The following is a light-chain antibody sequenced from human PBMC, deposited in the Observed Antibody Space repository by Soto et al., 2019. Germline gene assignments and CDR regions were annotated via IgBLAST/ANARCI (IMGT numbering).Light chain of an antibody. V-gene: IGKV3D-7*01. CDR1: QSVSSSY. J-gene: IGKJ4*01. CDR3: QQLNNYPST. CDR2: GTS. Sequence: EIVLTQSPRTLALSPRERATLSCRASQSVSSSYLAWYQQKPGQAPRLLIYGTSTRVTGIPARFSGSGSGTGFTLTINSLQPEDFATYFCQQLNNYPSTFGGGTKVDIK.